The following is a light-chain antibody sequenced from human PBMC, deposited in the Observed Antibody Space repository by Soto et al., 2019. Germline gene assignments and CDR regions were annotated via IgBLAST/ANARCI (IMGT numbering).Light chain of an antibody. CDR1: SGSIASNY. CDR2: DDY. CDR3: QSYESTSYESSIVV. J-gene: IGLJ2*01. Sequence: NFMLTQPHSVSESPGKTVTISCTRSSGSIASNYVQWYQQRPGSAPTIVIYDDYQRPSGVPERFSASIDSSSNSASLTISGLKTEDEADYYCQSYESTSYESSIVVFGGGTKLTVL. V-gene: IGLV6-57*04.